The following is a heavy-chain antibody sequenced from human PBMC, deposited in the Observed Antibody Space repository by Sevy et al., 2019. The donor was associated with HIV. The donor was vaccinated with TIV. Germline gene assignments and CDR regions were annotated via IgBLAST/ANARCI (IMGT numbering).Heavy chain of an antibody. CDR3: ARDGYLGTESYYFDY. D-gene: IGHD7-27*01. Sequence: ASVKVSCKASGYTFTSYGISWVRQAPGQGLEWMGWISAYNGNTNYAQKLQGRVTMTTDTSTSSAYMELRSLRSDDTAVYYCARDGYLGTESYYFDYWGQGTLVTVSS. CDR2: ISAYNGNT. CDR1: GYTFTSYG. V-gene: IGHV1-18*01. J-gene: IGHJ4*02.